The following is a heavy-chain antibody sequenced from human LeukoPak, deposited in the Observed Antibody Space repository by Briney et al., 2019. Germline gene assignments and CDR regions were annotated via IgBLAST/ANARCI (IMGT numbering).Heavy chain of an antibody. CDR3: TALDNAMVTGVDY. J-gene: IGHJ4*02. CDR1: GFTFSNAW. D-gene: IGHD5-18*01. CDR2: IKSKTDNGTT. Sequence: PGGSLRLSCAASGFTFSNAWMSWVRQAPGKGLEWVGRIKSKTDNGTTDYAAPVKGRFTISRDDSKNTLYLKMNSMKTEDTAVDYCTALDNAMVTGVDYWGQGTLVTVSS. V-gene: IGHV3-15*01.